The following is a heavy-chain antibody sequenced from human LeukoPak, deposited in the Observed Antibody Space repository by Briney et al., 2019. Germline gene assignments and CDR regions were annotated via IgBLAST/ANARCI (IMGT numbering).Heavy chain of an antibody. CDR1: GDSISSANYY. D-gene: IGHD2-2*01. CDR3: ARVSCSSTSCRKKFDN. V-gene: IGHV4-39*07. J-gene: IGHJ4*02. CDR2: IYFSGST. Sequence: SETLSLTCTVSGDSISSANYYWGWVRQPPGKGLEWIGSIYFSGSTYYNPSLKSRVTISVETSKVQFSLKLSSVTAADTAVYYCARVSCSSTSCRKKFDNWGQGTLVTVSS.